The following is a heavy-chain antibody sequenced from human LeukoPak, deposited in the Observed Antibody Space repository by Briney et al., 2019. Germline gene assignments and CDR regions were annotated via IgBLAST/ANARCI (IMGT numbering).Heavy chain of an antibody. Sequence: SETLSLTCTVSGGSISSYYWSWIRQPPGKGLEWIGNIYHSGSTYYNPSLKSRVTISVDPSKNQFSLKLSSVTAADTAMYYCARSFTVAGGFDYWGQGTLVTVSS. CDR3: ARSFTVAGGFDY. CDR1: GGSISSYY. D-gene: IGHD6-19*01. V-gene: IGHV4-59*08. J-gene: IGHJ4*02. CDR2: IYHSGST.